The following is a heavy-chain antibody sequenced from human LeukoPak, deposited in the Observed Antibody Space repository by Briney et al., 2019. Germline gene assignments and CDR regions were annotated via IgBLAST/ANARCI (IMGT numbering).Heavy chain of an antibody. J-gene: IGHJ4*02. D-gene: IGHD6-13*01. Sequence: PGGSLRLSCAASGFTFSSYAMSWVRQAPGKGLEWVSVISGSGGSTLYADSVKGRFTISSDNSKNTLYLQMNSLRAEDTAVFYCAKRAAGYYFDYWGQGTLVTVSS. CDR1: GFTFSSYA. CDR2: ISGSGGST. CDR3: AKRAAGYYFDY. V-gene: IGHV3-23*01.